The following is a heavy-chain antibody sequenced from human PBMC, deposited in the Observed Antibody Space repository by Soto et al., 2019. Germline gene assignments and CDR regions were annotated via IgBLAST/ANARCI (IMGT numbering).Heavy chain of an antibody. Sequence: QVQLQQWGAGLLKPSETLSLTCAVYGGSFSGYYWSWIRQPPGKGLEWIGEINHSGRTNYNPSLKSRVTISVDTSKNQFSLKLSSVTAAATAVYYFARELAPNPPGGYLGQGTLVTVSS. CDR2: INHSGRT. J-gene: IGHJ4*02. V-gene: IGHV4-34*01. D-gene: IGHD3-10*01. CDR3: ARELAPNPPGGY. CDR1: GGSFSGYY.